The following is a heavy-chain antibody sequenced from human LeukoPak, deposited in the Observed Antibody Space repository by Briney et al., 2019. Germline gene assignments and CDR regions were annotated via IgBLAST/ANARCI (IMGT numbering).Heavy chain of an antibody. CDR2: MNPNSGNT. CDR3: ARGACSSTSCYLDYYYYMDV. Sequence: ASVKVSCKASGYTFTSYDINWVRQATGQGVEWMGWMNPNSGNTGYAQKFQGRATITRNTSISTAYMELSSLRSEDTAVYYCARGACSSTSCYLDYYYYMDVWGKGTTVTVSS. D-gene: IGHD2-2*01. V-gene: IGHV1-8*03. CDR1: GYTFTSYD. J-gene: IGHJ6*03.